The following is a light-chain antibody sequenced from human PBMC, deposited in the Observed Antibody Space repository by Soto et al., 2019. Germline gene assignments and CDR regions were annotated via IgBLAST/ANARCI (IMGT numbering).Light chain of an antibody. CDR1: SSDVGGYNY. J-gene: IGLJ2*01. CDR3: CSYAGSYPVV. CDR2: DVS. Sequence: QSALTQPRSVSGSPGQSVTISCTGTSSDVGGYNYVSWYQQHPGKAPKLMIYDVSKRPSGVPDRCSGSKSGNTASLTISRLQAEDEADYYCCSYAGSYPVVFGGGTKLTVL. V-gene: IGLV2-11*01.